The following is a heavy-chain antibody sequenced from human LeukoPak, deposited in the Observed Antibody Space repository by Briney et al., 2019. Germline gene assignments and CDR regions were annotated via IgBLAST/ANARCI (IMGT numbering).Heavy chain of an antibody. CDR2: ISSSGGST. V-gene: IGHV3-23*01. D-gene: IGHD2-2*01. J-gene: IGHJ4*02. CDR1: EFTFSSFA. Sequence: PGGSLRLSCAVSEFTFSSFAMSWVRQPPGKGLEWVSTISSSGGSTFYAESVKGRFTISRDNNENTLYLQMNSLRVEDTAVYYCARGPKVVPAAIWGQGTLVTVSS. CDR3: ARGPKVVPAAI.